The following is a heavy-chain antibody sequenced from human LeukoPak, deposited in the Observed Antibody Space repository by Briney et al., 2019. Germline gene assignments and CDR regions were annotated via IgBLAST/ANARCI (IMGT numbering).Heavy chain of an antibody. CDR3: ARDAVALPFDY. V-gene: IGHV1-3*01. J-gene: IGHJ4*02. CDR1: GYTFTSYA. CDR2: INAGNGNT. Sequence: GASVTVSCKASGYTFTSYAMHWVRQAPGQRLEWMGWINAGNGNTKYSQKFQGRVTITRDTSASTAYMELSSLRSEGTAVYYCARDAVALPFDYWGQGTLVTVSS. D-gene: IGHD2-21*01.